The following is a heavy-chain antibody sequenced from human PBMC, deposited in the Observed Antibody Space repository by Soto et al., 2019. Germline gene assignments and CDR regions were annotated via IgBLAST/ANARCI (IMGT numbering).Heavy chain of an antibody. J-gene: IGHJ5*02. CDR3: ERAHITSGNYWFDP. V-gene: IGHV4-39*01. D-gene: IGHD3-16*01. CDR1: GGSVGSGIYY. CDR2: VFHTGTT. Sequence: PSETLSLTCTVSGGSVGSGIYYWGWIRQPPGKGLEWIGSVFHTGTTYYSPSLKSRVTVSVDTSKNQFYLKLSSVTAADTAVYSCERAHITSGNYWFDPWGQGTLVTVSS.